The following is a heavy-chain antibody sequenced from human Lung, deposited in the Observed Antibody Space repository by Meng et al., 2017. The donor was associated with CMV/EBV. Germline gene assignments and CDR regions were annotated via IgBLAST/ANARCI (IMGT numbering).Heavy chain of an antibody. CDR3: ARDRATRAYYFDY. CDR1: GYTFTNYG. Sequence: ASVXVSCKASGYTFTNYGISWVRQAPGQGLEWMGWISAYNGNTNYAQNLQGRVTMTTDTSTNTAYMELRSLRSDDTAIYFCARDRATRAYYFDYWVQGTLVTVSS. J-gene: IGHJ4*02. D-gene: IGHD1-1*01. CDR2: ISAYNGNT. V-gene: IGHV1-18*01.